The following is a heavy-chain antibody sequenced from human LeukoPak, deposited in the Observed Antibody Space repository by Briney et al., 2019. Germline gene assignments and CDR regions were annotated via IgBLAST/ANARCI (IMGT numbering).Heavy chain of an antibody. CDR1: GFTFSSYS. V-gene: IGHV3-48*02. D-gene: IGHD4-23*01. Sequence: TGGSLRLSCAASGFTFSSYSMNWVRQAPGRGPEWVSYISSSTNTIYYADSVKGRFTISRDNAKNSLFLQMNSLRDEDTAVYYCARGGYGANDDAFDIWGQGTMVTVSS. J-gene: IGHJ3*02. CDR3: ARGGYGANDDAFDI. CDR2: ISSSTNTI.